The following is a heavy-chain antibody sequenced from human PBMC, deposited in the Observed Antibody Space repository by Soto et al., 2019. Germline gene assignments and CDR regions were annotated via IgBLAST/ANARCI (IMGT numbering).Heavy chain of an antibody. Sequence: GGSLRLGRAACEVTFRSDAMHGVRQAPGKGLEWVAVISYDGSNKYYADSVKGRFTISRDNSKNTLYLQMNSLRAEDTAVYYCARDPSLVVVATTDDYWVQGTLVTVSS. CDR3: ARDPSLVVVATTDDY. V-gene: IGHV3-30-3*01. CDR1: EVTFRSDA. D-gene: IGHD2-15*01. J-gene: IGHJ4*02. CDR2: ISYDGSNK.